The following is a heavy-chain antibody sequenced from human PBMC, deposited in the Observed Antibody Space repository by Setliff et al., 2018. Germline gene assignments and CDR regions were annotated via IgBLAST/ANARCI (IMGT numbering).Heavy chain of an antibody. J-gene: IGHJ4*02. Sequence: PGGSLSLSCAASGFTFSSYEMNWVRQAPGKGLEWVSYISSSGSTIYYADSVKGRFTISRDNAKNSLYLQMNSLRAEDTAVYYCACPDILTGLYDYWGQGTLVTVS. CDR1: GFTFSSYE. D-gene: IGHD3-9*01. V-gene: IGHV3-48*03. CDR2: ISSSGSTI. CDR3: ACPDILTGLYDY.